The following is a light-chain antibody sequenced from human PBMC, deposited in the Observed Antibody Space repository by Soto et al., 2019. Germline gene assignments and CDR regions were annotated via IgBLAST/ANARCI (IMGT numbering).Light chain of an antibody. Sequence: DIKLTQSPSSRSASVGDRVTITCRASLPIRNYLEWYRQKPGKIPNILIYAASPLQAGVPSLFISSGAGTDCTRAISSLQPEDVAADYCQKYNSAPLTFGEGTKVDIK. V-gene: IGKV1-27*01. J-gene: IGKJ4*01. CDR1: LPIRNY. CDR2: AAS. CDR3: QKYNSAPLT.